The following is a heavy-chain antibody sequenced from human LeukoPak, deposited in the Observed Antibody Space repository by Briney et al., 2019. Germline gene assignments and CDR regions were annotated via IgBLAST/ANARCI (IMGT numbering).Heavy chain of an antibody. Sequence: SETLSLTCAVYGGSFSGYYWSWIRQPPGKGLEWIGEINHSGSTNYNPSLKSRVTISVDTSKNQFSLKLSSVTAADTAVYYCARGQYSIYGRVAFDIWGQGTMVTVSS. D-gene: IGHD4-11*01. CDR1: GGSFSGYY. CDR2: INHSGST. J-gene: IGHJ3*02. V-gene: IGHV4-34*01. CDR3: ARGQYSIYGRVAFDI.